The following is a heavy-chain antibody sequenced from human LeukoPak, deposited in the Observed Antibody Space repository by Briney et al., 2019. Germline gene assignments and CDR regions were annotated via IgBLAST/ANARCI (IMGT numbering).Heavy chain of an antibody. J-gene: IGHJ6*02. V-gene: IGHV4-39*01. Sequence: SETLSLTCTVSGGSISSSNYYWGWIPQPPGMGLEWIGSIYYSSSTYYNPSINRGVTISVDTSKNQFSLKLSSVTAAATAVYYCARQSSDILTGYYRGPYYYYGMDVWGQGTTLTVSS. CDR2: IYYSSST. CDR3: ARQSSDILTGYYRGPYYYYGMDV. CDR1: GGSISSSNYY. D-gene: IGHD3-9*01.